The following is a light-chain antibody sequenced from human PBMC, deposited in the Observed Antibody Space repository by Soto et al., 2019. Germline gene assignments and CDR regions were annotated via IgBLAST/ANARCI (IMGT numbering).Light chain of an antibody. V-gene: IGKV3D-20*01. CDR1: QTVGSTY. CDR2: DAS. CDR3: QHYGSSPWT. J-gene: IGKJ1*01. Sequence: EIVLTQSPATLSLSPGERATLSCGASQTVGSTYLAWYQQKPGLAPRLLIYDASSRATGIPDRFSGSGSGTDFTLTISRLESEDFAVYYCQHYGSSPWTFGQGTKVEIK.